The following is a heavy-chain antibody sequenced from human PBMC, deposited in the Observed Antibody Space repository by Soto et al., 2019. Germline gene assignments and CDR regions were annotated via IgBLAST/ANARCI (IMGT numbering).Heavy chain of an antibody. CDR1: GDSISSYY. J-gene: IGHJ5*02. Sequence: SETPSLTCTVSGDSISSYYWSWIRQPPGTGLEWIGCIYYAGSTNYNPSLKSRVTISIDTSRNHFSLKLTSVTAADTALYYCARGYYDSNGYYPWGQGTLVTVSS. V-gene: IGHV4-59*01. D-gene: IGHD3-22*01. CDR3: ARGYYDSNGYYP. CDR2: IYYAGST.